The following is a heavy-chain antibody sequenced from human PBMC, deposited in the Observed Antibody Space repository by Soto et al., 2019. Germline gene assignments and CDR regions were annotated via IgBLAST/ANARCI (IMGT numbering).Heavy chain of an antibody. V-gene: IGHV3-33*01. CDR3: ARDPPPIAAAGTPFDY. D-gene: IGHD6-13*01. CDR2: IWYDGSNK. Sequence: PGGSLRLSCAASGFTFSSYGMHWVRQAPGKGLEWVAVIWYDGSNKYYADSVKGRFTISRDNSKNTLYLQMNSLRAEDTAVYYCARDPPPIAAAGTPFDYWGQGTLVTVSS. J-gene: IGHJ4*02. CDR1: GFTFSSYG.